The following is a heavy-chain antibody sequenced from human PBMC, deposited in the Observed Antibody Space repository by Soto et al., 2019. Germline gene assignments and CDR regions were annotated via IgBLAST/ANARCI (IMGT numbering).Heavy chain of an antibody. Sequence: GGSLRLSCAASGFTFSSYGMHWVRQAPGKGLEWVAVIWYDGSNKYYADSVKGRFTISRDNSKNTLYLQMNSLRAEDTAVYYCAKDLGQSYYYGSGLNYGMDVWGQGTTVTVSS. CDR3: AKDLGQSYYYGSGLNYGMDV. V-gene: IGHV3-30*02. J-gene: IGHJ6*02. D-gene: IGHD3-10*01. CDR2: IWYDGSNK. CDR1: GFTFSSYG.